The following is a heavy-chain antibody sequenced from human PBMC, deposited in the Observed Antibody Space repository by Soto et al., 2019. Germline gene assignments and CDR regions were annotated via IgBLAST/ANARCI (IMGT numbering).Heavy chain of an antibody. D-gene: IGHD5-18*01. CDR2: IIPILGIA. CDR3: ARDQGVYSYGLRPFDY. Sequence: QVQLVQSGAEVKKPGSSVKVSCKASGGTFSSYTISWVRQAPGQGLEWMGRIIPILGIANYAQKFQGRVTMTPDKSTSTADMELSSLRSEHTAVYYCARDQGVYSYGLRPFDYWGQGTLVTVSS. J-gene: IGHJ4*02. V-gene: IGHV1-69*08. CDR1: GGTFSSYT.